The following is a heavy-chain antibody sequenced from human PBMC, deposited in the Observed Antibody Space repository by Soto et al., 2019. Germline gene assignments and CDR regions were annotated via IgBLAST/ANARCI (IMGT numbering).Heavy chain of an antibody. V-gene: IGHV1-18*01. Sequence: GASVKVPCKASGYTFTSYGISWVRQAPGQGLEWMGWISAYNGNTNYAQKLQGRVTMTTDTSTSTAYMELRSLRSDDTAVYYCARANNWNYEKIWFDPWGQGTLVTVSS. CDR1: GYTFTSYG. D-gene: IGHD1-7*01. J-gene: IGHJ5*02. CDR2: ISAYNGNT. CDR3: ARANNWNYEKIWFDP.